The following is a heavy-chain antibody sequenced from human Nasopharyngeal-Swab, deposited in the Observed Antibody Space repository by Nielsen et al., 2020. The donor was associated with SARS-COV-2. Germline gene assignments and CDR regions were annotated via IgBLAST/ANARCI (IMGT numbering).Heavy chain of an antibody. Sequence: SETLSLTCTVSGGSISSYYWSWIRQPPGEGLEWIGYIYYSGSTNYNPSLKSRVTISVDTSKNQFSLKLSSVTAADTAVYYCARSETSRVLTFLFDYWGQGTLVTVSS. V-gene: IGHV4-59*01. D-gene: IGHD2/OR15-2a*01. J-gene: IGHJ4*02. CDR2: IYYSGST. CDR1: GGSISSYY. CDR3: ARSETSRVLTFLFDY.